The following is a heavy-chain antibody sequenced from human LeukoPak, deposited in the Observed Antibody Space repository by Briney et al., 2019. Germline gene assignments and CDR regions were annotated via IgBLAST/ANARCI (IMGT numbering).Heavy chain of an antibody. J-gene: IGHJ4*02. CDR2: ISSSSSTI. D-gene: IGHD3-22*01. CDR1: GFTFSSYA. V-gene: IGHV3-48*01. Sequence: GGSLRLSCAASGFTFSSYAMSWVRQAPGKGLEWVSYISSSSSTIYYADSVKGRFTVSRDNAKNSLYLQMNSLRAEDTAVYYCARELTYYYDSSGYTHWGQGTLVTVSS. CDR3: ARELTYYYDSSGYTH.